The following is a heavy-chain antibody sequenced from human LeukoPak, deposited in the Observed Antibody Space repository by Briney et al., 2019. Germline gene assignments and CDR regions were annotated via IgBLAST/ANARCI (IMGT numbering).Heavy chain of an antibody. J-gene: IGHJ4*02. V-gene: IGHV3-64D*06. CDR1: GFTFSSYA. CDR2: ISSNGGST. Sequence: GGSLRLSCSASGFTFSSYAMHWVRQAPGKGLEYVSVISSNGGSTYYADSVKGRFTISRDNSKNTLYLQMSSLRAEDTAVYYCVNLGYRGQGTLVTASS. CDR3: VNLGY.